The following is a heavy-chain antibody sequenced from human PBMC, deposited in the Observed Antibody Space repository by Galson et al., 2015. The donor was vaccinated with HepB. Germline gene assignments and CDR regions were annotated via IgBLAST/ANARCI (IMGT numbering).Heavy chain of an antibody. J-gene: IGHJ6*03. CDR2: IKQDGSEK. CDR3: ARDRAYDFWSGYYMDYYMDV. D-gene: IGHD3-3*01. Sequence: SLRLSCAASGFTFSSYWMSWVRQAPGKGLEWVANIKQDGSEKYYVDSVKGRFTISRDNAKNSLYLQMNSLRAEDTAVYYCARDRAYDFWSGYYMDYYMDVWGKGTTVTVSS. V-gene: IGHV3-7*03. CDR1: GFTFSSYW.